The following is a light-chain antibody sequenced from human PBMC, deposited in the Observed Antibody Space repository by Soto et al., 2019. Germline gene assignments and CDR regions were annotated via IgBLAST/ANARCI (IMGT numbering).Light chain of an antibody. Sequence: QAVVTQEPSLTVSPGGTVTLTCDSSTGAVTSGHYPYWFQQKPGQAPRTLIYDTSNKHSWTPARFSGSLLGGKAALTLSGAQPEDEAEYYCLLSYSGARLYVFGTGTKLTVL. J-gene: IGLJ1*01. CDR2: DTS. CDR1: TGAVTSGHY. V-gene: IGLV7-46*01. CDR3: LLSYSGARLYV.